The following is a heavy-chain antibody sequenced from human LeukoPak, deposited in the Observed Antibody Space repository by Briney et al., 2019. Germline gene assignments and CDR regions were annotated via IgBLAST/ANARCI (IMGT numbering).Heavy chain of an antibody. CDR2: IKQDESEK. J-gene: IGHJ4*02. CDR3: ARALDSSSSRYQAFEE. CDR1: GFTFSNYW. V-gene: IGHV3-7*01. D-gene: IGHD2-2*01. Sequence: GGSLRLSCSASGFTFSNYWTSWVRQAPGQGLKWLANIKQDESEKYYVDSVKGRFTISRDNAKSSLYLQMNSLRAEDTAVYYCARALDSSSSRYQAFEEWGQGTLVTVSS.